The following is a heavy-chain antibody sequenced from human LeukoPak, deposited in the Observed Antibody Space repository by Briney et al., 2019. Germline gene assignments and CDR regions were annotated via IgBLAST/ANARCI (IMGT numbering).Heavy chain of an antibody. J-gene: IGHJ5*02. D-gene: IGHD6-13*01. CDR2: IIPIFGTA. CDR3: ARGPYSSSWYRNWFDP. Sequence: SVKVSCKASGGTFSSYAISWVRQAPGQGLEWMGGIIPIFGTANYAQKFQGRVTITADESTSTAYMELSSLRSEDTAVYYCARGPYSSSWYRNWFDPWGQGTLVTVSS. CDR1: GGTFSSYA. V-gene: IGHV1-69*13.